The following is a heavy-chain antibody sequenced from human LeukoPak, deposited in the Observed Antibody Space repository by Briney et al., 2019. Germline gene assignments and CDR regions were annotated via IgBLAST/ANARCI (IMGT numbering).Heavy chain of an antibody. CDR2: TYYRSKWYN. CDR1: GDSVSSNSAA. CDR3: AGSQGATIYGFDY. Sequence: SQTLSPTCAISGDSVSSNSAAWSWIRQSPSRGLEWLGRTYYRSKWYNDYAVSVKTRITINPDTSKNQLSLQVNSVTPDDTAVYYCAGSQGATIYGFDYWGQGTLVTVSS. V-gene: IGHV6-1*01. J-gene: IGHJ4*02. D-gene: IGHD5-12*01.